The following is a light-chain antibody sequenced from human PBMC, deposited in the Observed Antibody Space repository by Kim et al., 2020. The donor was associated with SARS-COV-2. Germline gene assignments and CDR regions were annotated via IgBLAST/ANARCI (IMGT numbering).Light chain of an antibody. CDR3: QQLNSYPIN. Sequence: IQLTQSPSSLSASVGDRVTITCRASQGISSYLAWYQQKPGKAPNLLIYAASTLQSGVPSRFSGSGSGTDFTLTISSLQPEDFATYYCQQLNSYPINFGQGKRLEIK. CDR2: AAS. J-gene: IGKJ5*01. CDR1: QGISSY. V-gene: IGKV1-9*01.